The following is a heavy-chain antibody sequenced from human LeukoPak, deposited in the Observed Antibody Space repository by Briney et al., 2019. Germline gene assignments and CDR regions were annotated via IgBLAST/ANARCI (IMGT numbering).Heavy chain of an antibody. CDR1: GFTFSSYG. CDR3: ARVYTYYYDSSGYGDY. CDR2: IRYDGSNK. J-gene: IGHJ4*02. Sequence: GGSLRLSCAASGFTFSSYGMHWVRQAPGKGLEWVAFIRYDGSNKYYADSVKGRFTISRDNAKNSLYLQMNSLRAEDTAVYYCARVYTYYYDSSGYGDYWGQGTLVTVYS. D-gene: IGHD3-22*01. V-gene: IGHV3-30*02.